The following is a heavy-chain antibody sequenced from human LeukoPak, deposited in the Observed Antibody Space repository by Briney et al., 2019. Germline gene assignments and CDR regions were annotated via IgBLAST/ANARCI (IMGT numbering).Heavy chain of an antibody. CDR1: GFTFSSYA. CDR2: ISYDGLYK. Sequence: GGSLRLSCAASGFTFSSYAMHWVRQSPGKGLEWVAVISYDGLYKYSADSVQDRFNISRDNSKNTLYLQMNSLRREDTALYYCAKGEVAVVAASPEYWGQGTLVTVSS. D-gene: IGHD2-15*01. V-gene: IGHV3-30*18. J-gene: IGHJ4*02. CDR3: AKGEVAVVAASPEY.